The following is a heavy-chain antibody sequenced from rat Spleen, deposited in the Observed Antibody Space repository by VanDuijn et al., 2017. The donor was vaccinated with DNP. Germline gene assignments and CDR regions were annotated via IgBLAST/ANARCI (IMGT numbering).Heavy chain of an antibody. D-gene: IGHD1-6*01. CDR3: ARHVLPLRIWDY. V-gene: IGHV5-22*01. CDR2: ISYDGDTT. J-gene: IGHJ2*01. Sequence: EVQLVESGGGLVQPGGSLKLSCTASGFSLSDYYMAWVRQTPTKGLEWVAYISYDGDTTYSGDSVKGRFTISRDNAKSTLYLQMNSLRSEDMATYYCARHVLPLRIWDYWGQGVTVTVSS. CDR1: GFSLSDYY.